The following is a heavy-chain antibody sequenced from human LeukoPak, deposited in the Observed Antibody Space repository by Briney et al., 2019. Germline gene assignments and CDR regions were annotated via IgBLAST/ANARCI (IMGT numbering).Heavy chain of an antibody. J-gene: IGHJ4*02. V-gene: IGHV1-8*02. D-gene: IGHD1-26*01. Sequence: ASVKVSCKASGYTFTSYYMHWVRQATGQGLEWMGWIHPDSGNTDYAQKFQGRLTMTRETSTTTAYMELSSLRSEDTAVYYCARLRYSGLDYWGQGSLVSVS. CDR3: ARLRYSGLDY. CDR1: GYTFTSYY. CDR2: IHPDSGNT.